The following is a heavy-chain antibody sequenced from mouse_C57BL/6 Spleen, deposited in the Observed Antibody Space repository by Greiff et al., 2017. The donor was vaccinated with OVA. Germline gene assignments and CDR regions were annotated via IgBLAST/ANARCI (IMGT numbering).Heavy chain of an antibody. J-gene: IGHJ2*01. CDR1: GYTFTDYY. Sequence: QVQLKQSGPELVKPGASVKISCKASGYTFTDYYINWVKQRPGQGLAWIGWIYPGSGNTKYNEKFKGKATLTVDTSSSTAYMQLSSLTSEDSAVYFCARYYGSSYFDYWGQGTTLTVSS. V-gene: IGHV1-84*01. CDR3: ARYYGSSYFDY. CDR2: IYPGSGNT. D-gene: IGHD1-1*01.